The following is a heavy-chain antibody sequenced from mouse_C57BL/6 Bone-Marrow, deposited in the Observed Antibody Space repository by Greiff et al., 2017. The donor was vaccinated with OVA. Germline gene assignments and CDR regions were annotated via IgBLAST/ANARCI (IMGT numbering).Heavy chain of an antibody. D-gene: IGHD1-1*01. V-gene: IGHV7-1*01. CDR1: GFTFSDFY. CDR2: SRNKANDYTT. Sequence: EVNVVESGGGLVQSGRSLRLSCATSGFTFSDFYMEWVRQAPGKGLEWIAASRNKANDYTTEYSASVKGRFIVSRDTSQSILYLQMNALRAEDTAIYYCARDYYYGSSYPFAYWGQGTLVTVSA. CDR3: ARDYYYGSSYPFAY. J-gene: IGHJ3*01.